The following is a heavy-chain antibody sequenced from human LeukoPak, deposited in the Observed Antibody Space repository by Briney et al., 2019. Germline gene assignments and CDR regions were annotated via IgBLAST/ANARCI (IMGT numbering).Heavy chain of an antibody. CDR2: IYTSGST. Sequence: PSETLSLTCTVSGGSISSGSYYWSWIRQPAGKGLEWIGRIYTSGSTNYNPSLKSRVTISVDTSKNQFSLKLSSVTAADTAVYYCARDRYSGSYPRYYFDYWGQGTLVTVSS. D-gene: IGHD1-26*01. CDR3: ARDRYSGSYPRYYFDY. V-gene: IGHV4-61*02. CDR1: GGSISSGSYY. J-gene: IGHJ4*02.